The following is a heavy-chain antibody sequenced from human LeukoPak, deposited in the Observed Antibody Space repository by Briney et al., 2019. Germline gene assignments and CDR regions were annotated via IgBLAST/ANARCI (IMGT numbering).Heavy chain of an antibody. D-gene: IGHD4-17*01. J-gene: IGHJ4*02. CDR1: GYIFASSW. Sequence: GESLKISCKGSGYIFASSWIGWVRQMPGKGLEWMGVIYHGDSDTRYSPSFQGQVTISADKSFSTAYLQWSSLKASDTAMYYCARLPTVTQPFDYWGQGTLVTVSS. CDR2: IYHGDSDT. CDR3: ARLPTVTQPFDY. V-gene: IGHV5-51*01.